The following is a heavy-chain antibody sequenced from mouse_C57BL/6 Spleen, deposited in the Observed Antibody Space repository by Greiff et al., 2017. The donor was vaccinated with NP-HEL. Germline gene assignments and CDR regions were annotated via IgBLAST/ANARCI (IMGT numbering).Heavy chain of an antibody. Sequence: EVQVVESGGGLVKPGGSLKLSCAASGFTFSDYGMHWVRQAPEKGLEWVAYISSGSSTIYYADTVKGRFTISRDNAKNTLFLQMTSLRSEDTAMYYVSMPSYYGSFYFDYWGQGTTLTVSS. D-gene: IGHD1-1*01. CDR2: ISSGSSTI. CDR3: SMPSYYGSFYFDY. CDR1: GFTFSDYG. J-gene: IGHJ2*01. V-gene: IGHV5-17*01.